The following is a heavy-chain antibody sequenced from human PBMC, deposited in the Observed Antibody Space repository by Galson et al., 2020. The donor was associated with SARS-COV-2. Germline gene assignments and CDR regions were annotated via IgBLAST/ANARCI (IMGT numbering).Heavy chain of an antibody. D-gene: IGHD2-21*01. CDR2: ISSGSAVI. V-gene: IGHV3-48*01. Sequence: GGSLRLSCAASGFTFSRYNIHWVRQAPGKGLEWVSYISSGSAVIHYADSVKGRLTISRDNDDKSLFLQMNSLRAEDTGVYYCAREGLGGDPHYDYGMDVWGRGTTVTVSS. CDR1: GFTFSRYN. CDR3: AREGLGGDPHYDYGMDV. J-gene: IGHJ6*02.